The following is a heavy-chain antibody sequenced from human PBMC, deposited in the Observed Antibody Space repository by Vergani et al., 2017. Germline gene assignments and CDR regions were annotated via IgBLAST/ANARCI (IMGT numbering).Heavy chain of an antibody. D-gene: IGHD2-2*02. J-gene: IGHJ5*02. CDR1: GFTFSSYA. V-gene: IGHV3-30-3*01. CDR2: ISYDGSNK. Sequence: QVQLVESGGGVVQPGRSLRLSCAASGFTFSSYAMHWVRQAPGKGLEWVAVISYDGSNKYYADSVKGRFTISRDNAKNSLYLQMNSLRAEDTAVYYCARDGHQLYHWFDPWGQGTLVTVSS. CDR3: ARDGHQLYHWFDP.